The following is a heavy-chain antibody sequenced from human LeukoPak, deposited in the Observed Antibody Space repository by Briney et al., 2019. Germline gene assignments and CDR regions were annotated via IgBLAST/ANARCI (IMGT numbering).Heavy chain of an antibody. CDR2: IYTSGST. CDR3: ARGRKGWQQLVRFFDY. Sequence: PSETLSLTCTVSGGSISSYYWSWIRQPAGKGLEWIGRIYTSGSTNYNPSLKSRVTMSVDTSKNQFSLKLSSVTAADTAVYYCARGRKGWQQLVRFFDYWGQGTLVTVSS. J-gene: IGHJ4*02. CDR1: GGSISSYY. V-gene: IGHV4-4*07. D-gene: IGHD6-13*01.